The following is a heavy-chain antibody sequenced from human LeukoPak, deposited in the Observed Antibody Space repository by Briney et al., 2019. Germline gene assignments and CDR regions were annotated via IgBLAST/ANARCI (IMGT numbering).Heavy chain of an antibody. V-gene: IGHV3-23*01. Sequence: GGSLRLSCAASGFIFTTYAMIWVRQAPGKGLEWVSTISGGGGSTFYADSVKGRFTIFRVNSKNTPYLQMTSLRAEDTAIYYCAKDMSDYTNFPDVWGQGTTVTVSS. J-gene: IGHJ6*02. CDR2: ISGGGGST. D-gene: IGHD4-11*01. CDR1: GFIFTTYA. CDR3: AKDMSDYTNFPDV.